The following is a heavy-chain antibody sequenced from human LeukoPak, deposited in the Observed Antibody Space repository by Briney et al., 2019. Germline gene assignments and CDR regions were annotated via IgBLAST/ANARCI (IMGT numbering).Heavy chain of an antibody. CDR2: ISGSGGST. CDR1: GFTFSSYA. J-gene: IGHJ4*02. CDR3: AKTPSSGWYYFDY. V-gene: IGHV3-23*01. D-gene: IGHD6-19*01. Sequence: GGSLRLSCAASGFTFSSYAMSWVRQAPGKGLEWVSAISGSGGSTCYADSVKGRFTISRDNSKNTLYLQMNSLRAEDTAVYYCAKTPSSGWYYFDYWGQGTLVTVSS.